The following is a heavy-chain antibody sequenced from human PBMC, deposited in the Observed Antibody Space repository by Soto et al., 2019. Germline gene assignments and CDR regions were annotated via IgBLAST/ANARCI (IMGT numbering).Heavy chain of an antibody. CDR2: INHSGST. CDR3: ARGTDYGGPFDY. D-gene: IGHD4-17*01. CDR1: GGSFSGYY. Sequence: QVQLQQWGAGLLKPSETLSLTCAVYGGSFSGYYWSWIRQPPGKGLEWIGEINHSGSTNYNPSLKSRGTISVDTSKSQFSRKRSSVTAAETAVYYWARGTDYGGPFDYWGQGTLVSVSS. J-gene: IGHJ4*02. V-gene: IGHV4-34*01.